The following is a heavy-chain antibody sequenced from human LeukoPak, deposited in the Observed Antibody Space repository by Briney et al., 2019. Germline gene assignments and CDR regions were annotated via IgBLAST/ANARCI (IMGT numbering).Heavy chain of an antibody. CDR1: GYTFTGYY. CDR2: INPNSGDT. V-gene: IGHV1-2*06. CDR3: ARDYCGGDCFPDY. D-gene: IGHD2-21*02. J-gene: IGHJ4*02. Sequence: ASVKVSCKASGYTFTGYYVHWVRQAPGQGLEWMGRINPNSGDTNYAQKFQGRVTMTRDTSISTAYMELSRLKSDDTAVYYCARDYCGGDCFPDYWGQGTLVTVSS.